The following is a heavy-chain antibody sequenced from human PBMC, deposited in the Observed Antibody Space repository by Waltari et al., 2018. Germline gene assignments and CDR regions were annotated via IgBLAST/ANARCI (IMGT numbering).Heavy chain of an antibody. J-gene: IGHJ4*02. CDR2: VSGSSGVT. CDR3: AKGKDFANYVYYFDY. CDR1: GFIFSSYV. D-gene: IGHD3-16*01. Sequence: EVQLLESGGGLVQPGGSLRLSCAASGFIFSSYVMSWVRQAPGKGLEWVSGVSGSSGVTDYADSVRGRFTISRDNSKNTLYLQMNSLTAEDTAVYYCAKGKDFANYVYYFDYWGQGTLLTVSS. V-gene: IGHV3-23*01.